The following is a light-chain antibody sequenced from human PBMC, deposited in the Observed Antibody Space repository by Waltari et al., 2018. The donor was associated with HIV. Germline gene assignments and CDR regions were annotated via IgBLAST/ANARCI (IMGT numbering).Light chain of an antibody. CDR3: AAWDVSLRGAYV. CDR1: RSDIGSNY. Sequence: QSVLTQPPSASGPPGQRVTISCSGSRSDIGSNYVYWYQQLPGTAPKLLIYRNNQRPSGVPDRFSASKSGTSASLAISGLRFEDEADYYCAAWDVSLRGAYVFGTGTKVAVL. CDR2: RNN. J-gene: IGLJ1*01. V-gene: IGLV1-47*01.